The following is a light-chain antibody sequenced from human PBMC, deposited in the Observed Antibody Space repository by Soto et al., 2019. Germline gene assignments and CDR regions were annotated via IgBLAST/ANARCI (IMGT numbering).Light chain of an antibody. J-gene: IGKJ2*01. V-gene: IGKV1-17*01. CDR2: VAS. Sequence: DIQMTQSPSSLSASVGDRVTMTCRASQDIGINLGWFQQKPGKAPKRLIYVASSLQSGVPSRFSGSGSGTEFTLTISSLQPEDFATYYCLQTYSSSVFTFGLGTKLESK. CDR1: QDIGIN. CDR3: LQTYSSSVFT.